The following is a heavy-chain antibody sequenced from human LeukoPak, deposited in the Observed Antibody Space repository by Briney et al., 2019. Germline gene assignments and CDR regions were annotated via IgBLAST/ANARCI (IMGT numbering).Heavy chain of an antibody. J-gene: IGHJ5*02. CDR3: ARDGMVGYGDYNWFDP. CDR1: GYTFTSYY. Sequence: ASVKVSCKASGYTFTSYYMHWVRQAPGQGLEWMGIINPSGGSTSYAQKFQGRVTMTRDMSTSTVYMELSSLRSEDTAVYYCARDGMVGYGDYNWFDPWGQGTLVTVSS. D-gene: IGHD4-17*01. CDR2: INPSGGST. V-gene: IGHV1-46*01.